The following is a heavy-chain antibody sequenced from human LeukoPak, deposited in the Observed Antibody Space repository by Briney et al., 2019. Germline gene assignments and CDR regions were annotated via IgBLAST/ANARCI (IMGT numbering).Heavy chain of an antibody. D-gene: IGHD3-10*01. V-gene: IGHV3-23*01. CDR3: ARHGSGSYWTFIY. J-gene: IGHJ4*02. CDR1: GFTFSNYA. Sequence: GGSLRLSCAASGFTFSNYAMSWVRQAPGKGLEWVSAISGSGGSTYYADSVKGRFTISRDNSKNTLYLQMNSLGAEDTAVYYCARHGSGSYWTFIYWGQGTLVTVSS. CDR2: ISGSGGST.